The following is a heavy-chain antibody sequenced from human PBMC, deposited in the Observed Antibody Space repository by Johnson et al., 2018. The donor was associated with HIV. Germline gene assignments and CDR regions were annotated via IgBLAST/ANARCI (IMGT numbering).Heavy chain of an antibody. J-gene: IGHJ3*02. V-gene: IGHV3-33*06. CDR1: GFTFSNYG. Sequence: VHLLESGGGVVQPGRSLRLSCAASGFTFSNYGMHWVRQAPGKGLDWVAAIWHDGSKKYYADSVKGRFTISRDNSKYTLYLQMSSRRAEDTAVYYCAKNGAGGDAFDIWGQGTMVTVSS. CDR3: AKNGAGGDAFDI. CDR2: IWHDGSKK. D-gene: IGHD2-8*01.